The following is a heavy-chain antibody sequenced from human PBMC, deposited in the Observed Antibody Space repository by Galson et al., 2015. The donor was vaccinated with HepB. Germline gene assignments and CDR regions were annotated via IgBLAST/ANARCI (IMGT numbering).Heavy chain of an antibody. J-gene: IGHJ4*02. CDR3: AKGAAVFYSNWEQGIHFEY. D-gene: IGHD4-11*01. V-gene: IGHV3-11*01. CDR1: GFSFSDYY. CDR2: ISSDGDTI. Sequence: SLRLSCAGSGFSFSDYYMSWIRQAPGKGLEWVSYISSDGDTIYYAASVKGRFTISRDDAKNSVYLQMNSLRTEDTAVYYCAKGAAVFYSNWEQGIHFEYWGQGTLVTVSS.